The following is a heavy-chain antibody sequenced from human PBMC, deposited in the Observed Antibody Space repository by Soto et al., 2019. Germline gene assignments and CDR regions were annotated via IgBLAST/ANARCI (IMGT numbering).Heavy chain of an antibody. J-gene: IGHJ4*02. CDR2: IYYSGST. Sequence: TLSLTCTVSGGSISSGGYYWSWIRQHPGKGMKWIGYIYYSGSTYYNPSLKSRVTISVDTSKNQFSLKLSSVTAADMVVYYCARVRQQLVLSLFDYWGQGTLVTDSS. V-gene: IGHV4-31*03. D-gene: IGHD6-13*01. CDR3: ARVRQQLVLSLFDY. CDR1: GGSISSGGYY.